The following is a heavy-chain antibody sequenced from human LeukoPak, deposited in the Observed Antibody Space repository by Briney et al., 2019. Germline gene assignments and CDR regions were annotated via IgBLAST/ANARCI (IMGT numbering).Heavy chain of an antibody. CDR2: ISPYNGHT. J-gene: IGHJ4*02. Sequence: ASVKVSCKASGYIFINYGISWVRQAPGQGLEWMGWISPYNGHTNYAPNLQDRLTMTTDTSTSTAYMELRSLRSDDTAVYYCARSSVGVRRRTDYWGQGTLVTVSS. D-gene: IGHD1-26*01. CDR1: GYIFINYG. CDR3: ARSSVGVRRRTDY. V-gene: IGHV1-18*01.